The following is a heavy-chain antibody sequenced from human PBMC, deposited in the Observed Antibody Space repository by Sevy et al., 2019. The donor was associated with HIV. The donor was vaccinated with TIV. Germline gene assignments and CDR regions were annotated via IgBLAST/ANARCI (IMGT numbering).Heavy chain of an antibody. V-gene: IGHV3-53*01. CDR2: MYSGGSP. CDR3: ARGYCGGGSCTAFDP. J-gene: IGHJ5*02. Sequence: GGSLRLSCAASGFSISNNSTAWVRQAPGKGLEWVSVMYSGGSPYYADSVKGRFALSRDMSKNTVYLQMNSLRAEDTAVYYCARGYCGGGSCTAFDPWGQGTLVTVSS. D-gene: IGHD2-15*01. CDR1: GFSISNNS.